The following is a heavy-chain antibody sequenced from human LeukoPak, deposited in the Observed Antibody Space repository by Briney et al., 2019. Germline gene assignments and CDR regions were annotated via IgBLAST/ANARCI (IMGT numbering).Heavy chain of an antibody. CDR1: GDSINSGGYY. CDR2: IYYSGSA. J-gene: IGHJ3*02. D-gene: IGHD3-3*01. Sequence: PSQTLSLTCSVSGDSINSGGYYWSWIRRHPGKGLEWIGDIYYSGSASYNPSLKSRVSISLDTSKNQFSLRMSSVTAADTAIYYCARWDLGVVRDVVDTWGRGTMVTVSS. V-gene: IGHV4-31*03. CDR3: ARWDLGVVRDVVDT.